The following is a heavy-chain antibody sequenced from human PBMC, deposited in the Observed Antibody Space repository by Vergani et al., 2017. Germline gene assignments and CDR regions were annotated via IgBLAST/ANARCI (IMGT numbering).Heavy chain of an antibody. Sequence: EVQLVESGGGLVKPGGSLRLSCAASGFTFSSYSMNWVRQAPGKGLEWVSSISSSSSYIYYADSVKGRFTISRDNAKNSLYLQMNSLRAEDTAVYYCARSWEYSYADLDYWGQGTLVTVSS. CDR2: ISSSSSYI. D-gene: IGHD5-18*01. J-gene: IGHJ4*02. CDR1: GFTFSSYS. CDR3: ARSWEYSYADLDY. V-gene: IGHV3-21*01.